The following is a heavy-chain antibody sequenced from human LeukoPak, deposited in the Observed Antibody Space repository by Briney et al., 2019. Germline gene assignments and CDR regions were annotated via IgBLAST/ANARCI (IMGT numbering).Heavy chain of an antibody. D-gene: IGHD4-23*01. V-gene: IGHV1-2*06. CDR1: GYTFTSHA. J-gene: IGHJ4*02. CDR2: INPNSGGT. Sequence: ASVKVSCKASGYTFTSHAMHWVRQAPGQRLEWMGRINPNSGGTNYAQKFQGRVTMTRDTSITTAYMELSRLRSDDTAVYYCARDRAEYGGNSLGYWGQGTLVTVSS. CDR3: ARDRAEYGGNSLGY.